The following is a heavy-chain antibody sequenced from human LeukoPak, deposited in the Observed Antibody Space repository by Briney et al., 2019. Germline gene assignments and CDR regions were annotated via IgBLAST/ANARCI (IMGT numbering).Heavy chain of an antibody. CDR3: ASANGSGKTYRIDY. V-gene: IGHV4-34*01. CDR2: INHSGST. CDR1: GGSFSGYY. Sequence: SETLSLTCAVYGGSFSGYYWGWIRQPPGKGLEWIGEINHSGSTNYNPSLKSRVTISVDTSKNQFSLKLSSVTAADTAVYYCASANGSGKTYRIDYWGQGTLVTVSS. J-gene: IGHJ4*02. D-gene: IGHD3-10*01.